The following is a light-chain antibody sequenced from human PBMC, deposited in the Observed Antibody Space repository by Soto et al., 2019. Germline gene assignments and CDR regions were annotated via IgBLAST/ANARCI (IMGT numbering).Light chain of an antibody. CDR2: KAS. J-gene: IGKJ1*01. V-gene: IGKV1-5*03. Sequence: DIQMTQSPSTLSASVGDRVTITCRASQSISNWLAWYQQKPGKAPKLLIYKASRVASGVPSRFSGSGSGTEFSLTISSLQPDDFANYYCQQYNSYSRTFGQGTKVEIK. CDR3: QQYNSYSRT. CDR1: QSISNW.